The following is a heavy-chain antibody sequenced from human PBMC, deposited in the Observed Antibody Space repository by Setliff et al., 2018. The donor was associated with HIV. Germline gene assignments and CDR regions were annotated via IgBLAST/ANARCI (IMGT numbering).Heavy chain of an antibody. V-gene: IGHV3-23*01. CDR3: ARAKTSGTYYGWSY. CDR1: GFTFSTYA. D-gene: IGHD1-26*01. CDR2: ISSSGGTT. J-gene: IGHJ4*02. Sequence: PGGSLRLSCAASGFTFSTYAMTWVRQAPGKGLEWVSSISSSGGTTYFADTVQGRFTISRDNSKNTLYLQMNSLRAEDTAVYYCARAKTSGTYYGWSYWGQGTLVTVSS.